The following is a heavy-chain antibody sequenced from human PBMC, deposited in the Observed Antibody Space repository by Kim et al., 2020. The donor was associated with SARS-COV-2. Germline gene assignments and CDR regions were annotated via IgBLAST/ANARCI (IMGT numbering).Heavy chain of an antibody. CDR2: IYYSGST. D-gene: IGHD3-10*01. V-gene: IGHV4-39*01. CDR3: ARHQRSMVRGVGVFWWFDP. Sequence: SETLSLTCTVSGGSISSSSYYWGWIRQPPGKGLEWIGSIYYSGSTYYNPSLKSRVTISVDTSKNQFSLKLSSVTAADTAVYYCARHQRSMVRGVGVFWWFDPWGQGTLVTVSS. CDR1: GGSISSSSYY. J-gene: IGHJ5*02.